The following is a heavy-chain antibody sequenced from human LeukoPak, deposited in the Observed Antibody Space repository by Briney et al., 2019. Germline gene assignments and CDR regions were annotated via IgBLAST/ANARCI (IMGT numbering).Heavy chain of an antibody. Sequence: PSETLSLTCTVPGGSISSSSYYWGWIRQPPGKGLEWIGSIYYSGSTYYNPSLKSRVTISVDTSKNQFSLKLSSVTAADTAVYYCARGYYDYIWGSYRDDSYYFDYWGQGTLVTVSS. CDR1: GGSISSSSYY. J-gene: IGHJ4*02. V-gene: IGHV4-39*01. D-gene: IGHD3-16*02. CDR3: ARGYYDYIWGSYRDDSYYFDY. CDR2: IYYSGST.